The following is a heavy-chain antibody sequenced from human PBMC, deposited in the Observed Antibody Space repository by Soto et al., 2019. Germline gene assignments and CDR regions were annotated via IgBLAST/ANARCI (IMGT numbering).Heavy chain of an antibody. J-gene: IGHJ6*02. CDR2: FDPEDGET. Sequence: SVKVSCKVSGYSLAELSMHWVRQAPVKGLEWMGGFDPEDGETIYAQKFQGRVTMTEDTSTDTAYMELSSLRSEDTAVYYCATDPFYYDDTTGYYNMDVWGQGTTVTVSS. V-gene: IGHV1-24*01. D-gene: IGHD3-22*01. CDR1: GYSLAELS. CDR3: ATDPFYYDDTTGYYNMDV.